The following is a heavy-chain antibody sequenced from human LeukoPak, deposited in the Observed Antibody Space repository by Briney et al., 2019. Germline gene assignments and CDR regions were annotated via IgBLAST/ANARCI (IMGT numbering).Heavy chain of an antibody. CDR1: GFTFSNSA. Sequence: GGSLRLSCAASGFTFSNSAMSWVRQAPGKGLEWVSSISSSSSYIYYADSVKGRFTISRDNAKNSLYLQMNSLRAEDTAVYYCASMVVTPPDWFDPWGQGTLVTVSS. V-gene: IGHV3-21*01. J-gene: IGHJ5*02. CDR2: ISSSSSYI. D-gene: IGHD2-15*01. CDR3: ASMVVTPPDWFDP.